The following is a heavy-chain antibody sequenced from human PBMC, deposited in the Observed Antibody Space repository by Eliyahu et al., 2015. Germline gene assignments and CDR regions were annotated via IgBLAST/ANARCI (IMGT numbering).Heavy chain of an antibody. J-gene: IGHJ4*02. D-gene: IGHD3-16*02. V-gene: IGHV3-15*01. CDR1: GFTXRDAW. CDR3: TTAPYIWGAYHSSY. Sequence: EVQLVESGGGLAKPGESLRLXCXASGFTXRDAWMSWVXQAPGXGXEWXGRIKSLNDGGTTDYTAPVTGRFTIFRDDSKNTLYLQMSSLKTEDTASYYCTTAPYIWGAYHSSYWGQGTLVTVSS. CDR2: IKSLNDGGTT.